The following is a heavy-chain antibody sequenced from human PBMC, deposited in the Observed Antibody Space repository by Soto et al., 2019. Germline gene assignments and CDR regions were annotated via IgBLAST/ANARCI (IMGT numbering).Heavy chain of an antibody. V-gene: IGHV3-74*01. CDR1: GFTFSSYW. CDR2: INSDGSST. D-gene: IGHD2-15*01. Sequence: EVQLVESGGGLVQPGGSLRLSCAASGFTFSSYWMHWVRQAPGKGLVWVSRINSDGSSTSYADSVKGRFTISRDSAKNTLYLQMNSLRGEDTAVYYCARVQDPYCSGGSCYSLRTPFDYWGQGTLVTVSS. J-gene: IGHJ4*02. CDR3: ARVQDPYCSGGSCYSLRTPFDY.